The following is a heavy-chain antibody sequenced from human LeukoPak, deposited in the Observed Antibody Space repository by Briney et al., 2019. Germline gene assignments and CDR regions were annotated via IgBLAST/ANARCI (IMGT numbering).Heavy chain of an antibody. CDR3: ATDEVVGAPRPLDY. D-gene: IGHD2-15*01. J-gene: IGHJ4*02. CDR1: GGTFSSYA. Sequence: GASVKVSCKASGGTFSSYAISWVRQAPGQGLEWMGWINPNSGGTNSAQKFQGRVTMTRDTSISTAYMELSRLRSDDTAVYYCATDEVVGAPRPLDYWGQGTLVTVSS. V-gene: IGHV1-2*02. CDR2: INPNSGGT.